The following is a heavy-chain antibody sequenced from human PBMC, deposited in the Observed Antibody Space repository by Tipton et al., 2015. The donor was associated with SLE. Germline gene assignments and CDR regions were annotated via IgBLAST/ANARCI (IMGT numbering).Heavy chain of an antibody. CDR3: ARETGTYYSTWFDS. J-gene: IGHJ5*01. CDR2: IDSSGNT. D-gene: IGHD1-26*01. V-gene: IGHV4-61*09. Sequence: TLSLNCSASGASMNSGSYSWHWIRQPAGKALQWLGHIDSSGNTYYNPSLRSRVSISVDVSRNQFSLTLNSVTAADTATYSCARETGTYYSTWFDSWGQGTLVTVSS. CDR1: GASMNSGSYS.